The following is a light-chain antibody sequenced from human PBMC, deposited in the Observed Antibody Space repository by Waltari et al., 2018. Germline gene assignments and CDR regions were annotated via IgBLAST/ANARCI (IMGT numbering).Light chain of an antibody. V-gene: IGKV3-11*01. CDR1: QSISSD. Sequence: EIVLTHSPSTLSLSPGEIATLSCRASQSISSDLAWYQQKPGQPPRLLIYDASNRATGIPARFSGSGAGTDFSLTIVSLEPEDFAVYYCQQRFNWPYTFGQGAKLEI. CDR2: DAS. CDR3: QQRFNWPYT. J-gene: IGKJ2*01.